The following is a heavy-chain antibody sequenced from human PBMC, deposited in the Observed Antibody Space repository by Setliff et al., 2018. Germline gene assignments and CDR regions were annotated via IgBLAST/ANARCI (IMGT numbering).Heavy chain of an antibody. J-gene: IGHJ4*02. D-gene: IGHD2-2*02. V-gene: IGHV3-23*01. CDR3: GTRDCRTTGCYNGYIES. CDR2: ISGSGRNT. Sequence: SLRLSCAASGLIFGNYAMNWVRQAPGKGLEWVSGISGSGRNTYYADSVKGRFTISRDNSQNTVFLQVNSLRAEDTAVYFCGTRDCRTTGCYNGYIESWGQGTLVTVSS. CDR1: GLIFGNYA.